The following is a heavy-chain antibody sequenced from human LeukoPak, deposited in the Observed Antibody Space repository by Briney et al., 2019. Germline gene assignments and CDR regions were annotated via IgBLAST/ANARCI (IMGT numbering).Heavy chain of an antibody. J-gene: IGHJ4*02. V-gene: IGHV4-4*07. D-gene: IGHD5-18*01. CDR2: IYST. CDR3: ARVDTYYFDF. Sequence: PSETLSLTCTVSGGSISSYSWSWIRQPAGKGLEWIGRIYSTNYNPSLKSRVTISVDTTKNQFSLKLSSVTAADTAVYYCARVDTYYFDFWGQGTLVTVSS. CDR1: GGSISSYS.